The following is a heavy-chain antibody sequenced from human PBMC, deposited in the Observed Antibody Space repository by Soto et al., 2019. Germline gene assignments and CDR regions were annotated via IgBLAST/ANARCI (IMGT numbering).Heavy chain of an antibody. CDR2: INYSGSNI. V-gene: IGHV3-48*02. J-gene: IGHJ6*02. Sequence: LRDACEAAELCITKCALFWVRQDPGKGLEWVSKINYSGSNIYYSKSVKGRFTISRGNAKNSLYLQMNSLIDEDTAVYYCARILLRSSGYHYYYSGMDVWGQGITVTVSS. D-gene: IGHD6-13*01. CDR3: ARILLRSSGYHYYYSGMDV. CDR1: ELCITKCA.